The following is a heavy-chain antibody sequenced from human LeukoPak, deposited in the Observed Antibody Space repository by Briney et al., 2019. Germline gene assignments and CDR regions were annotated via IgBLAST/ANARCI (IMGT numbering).Heavy chain of an antibody. V-gene: IGHV3-23*01. J-gene: IGHJ6*03. CDR1: GFTFSSYA. D-gene: IGHD1-7*01. CDR2: ISGSGGST. Sequence: GGSLRLSCAASGFTFSSYAMSWVRQAPGKGLEWVSAISGSGGSTYYADSVKGRFTISRDNSKNTLYLQMNSLRAEDTAVYYCAKAITGTGYYYYYMDVWGKGTTVTISS. CDR3: AKAITGTGYYYYYMDV.